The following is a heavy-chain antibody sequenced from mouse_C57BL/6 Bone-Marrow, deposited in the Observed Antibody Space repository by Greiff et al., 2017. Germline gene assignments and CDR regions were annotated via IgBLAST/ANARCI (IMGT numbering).Heavy chain of an antibody. V-gene: IGHV1-50*01. J-gene: IGHJ2*01. Sequence: VQLQQPGAELVKPGASVKLSCKASGYTFTSYWMQWVKQRPGQGLEWIGEIDPSDSYTNYNQKFKGKATLTVDKPSSTAYMQLSSLTSEDSAVYYCARELLGFDYWGQGTTLTVSS. CDR2: IDPSDSYT. CDR1: GYTFTSYW. D-gene: IGHD2-12*01. CDR3: ARELLGFDY.